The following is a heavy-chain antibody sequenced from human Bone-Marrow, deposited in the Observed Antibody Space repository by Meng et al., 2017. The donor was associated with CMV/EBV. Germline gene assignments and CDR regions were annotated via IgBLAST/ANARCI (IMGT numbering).Heavy chain of an antibody. Sequence: ASVKVSCKASGYTFTGYYMHWVRQAPGQGLEWMGWINPNSGGTNYAQKFQGRVTMTTDTSTSTAYMELRSLRSDDTAVYYCARGGVVVVAAPTPDVWGQGTAVTVSS. J-gene: IGHJ6*02. CDR1: GYTFTGYY. V-gene: IGHV1-2*02. CDR2: INPNSGGT. D-gene: IGHD2-15*01. CDR3: ARGGVVVVAAPTPDV.